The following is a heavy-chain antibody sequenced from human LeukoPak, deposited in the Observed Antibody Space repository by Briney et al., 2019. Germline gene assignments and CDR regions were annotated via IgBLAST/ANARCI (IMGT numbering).Heavy chain of an antibody. V-gene: IGHV3-33*01. J-gene: IGHJ4*02. Sequence: GGSLRLSCAASGFTFSSYGMHWVRQAPGKGLEWVAVIWYDGSNKYHADSVKGRFTISRDNSKNTLYLQMNSLRAEDTAVYYCARESSWYRSLDYWGQGTLVTVSS. CDR1: GFTFSSYG. CDR3: ARESSWYRSLDY. CDR2: IWYDGSNK. D-gene: IGHD6-13*01.